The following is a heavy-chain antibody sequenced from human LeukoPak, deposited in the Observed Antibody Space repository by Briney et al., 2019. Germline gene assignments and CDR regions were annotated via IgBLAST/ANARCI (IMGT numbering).Heavy chain of an antibody. Sequence: GGSLRLSCAASGFTFSDYYMSWIRQAPGKGLEWVSYISSSSSYTNYADSVKGRFTISRDNAKNSLYLQMNSLRAEDTAVYYCARDRVDTAMVCGGYYYYGMDVWGQGTTVTVSS. CDR1: GFTFSDYY. J-gene: IGHJ6*02. V-gene: IGHV3-11*05. D-gene: IGHD5-18*01. CDR3: ARDRVDTAMVCGGYYYYGMDV. CDR2: ISSSSSYT.